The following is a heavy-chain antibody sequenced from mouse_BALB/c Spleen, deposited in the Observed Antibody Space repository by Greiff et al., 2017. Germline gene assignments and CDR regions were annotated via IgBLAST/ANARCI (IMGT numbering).Heavy chain of an antibody. Sequence: EVMLVESGGGLVKPGGSLKLSCAASGFTFSDYYMYWVRQTPEKRLEWVATISDGGSYTYYPDSVKGRFTISRDNAKNNLYLQMSSLKSEDTAMYYCARDFEDYWGQGTSVTVSS. J-gene: IGHJ4*01. CDR2: ISDGGSYT. V-gene: IGHV5-4*02. CDR3: ARDFEDY. CDR1: GFTFSDYY.